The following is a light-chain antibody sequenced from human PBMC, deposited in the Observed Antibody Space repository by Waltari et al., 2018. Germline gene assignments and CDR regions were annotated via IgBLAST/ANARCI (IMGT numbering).Light chain of an antibody. V-gene: IGKV2D-29*01. CDR2: EVS. J-gene: IGKJ1*01. Sequence: SLLHTGGRTYLYWFLQKPGQPPQLLIYEVSKRFSGVPDRFSGSGSGTDFTLRISRVEAEDVGVYYCMQSLQLSMWTFGQGTKVEIK. CDR3: MQSLQLSMWT. CDR1: SLLHTGGRTY.